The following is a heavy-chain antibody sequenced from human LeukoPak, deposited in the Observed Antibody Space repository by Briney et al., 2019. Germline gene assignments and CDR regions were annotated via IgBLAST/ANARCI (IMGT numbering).Heavy chain of an antibody. CDR2: IKQDGSEK. CDR1: GFTFSSYW. D-gene: IGHD3-3*01. J-gene: IGHJ5*02. Sequence: GGSLRLSCAASGFTFSSYWMHWVRQAPGKGLEWVANIKQDGSEKYYVDSAKGRFTISRDNAKNSLYLQINSLRAEDTAVYYCARTWSGRWAWFDPWGLGTLVTVSS. CDR3: ARTWSGRWAWFDP. V-gene: IGHV3-7*05.